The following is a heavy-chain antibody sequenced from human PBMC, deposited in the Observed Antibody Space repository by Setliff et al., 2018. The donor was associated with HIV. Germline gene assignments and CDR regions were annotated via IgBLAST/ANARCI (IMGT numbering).Heavy chain of an antibody. V-gene: IGHV4-39*07. D-gene: IGHD4-17*01. CDR1: GDSIGITNYY. CDR3: ARSALYGDNFRIFWYFDV. J-gene: IGHJ2*01. Sequence: NPSETLSLTCIASGDSIGITNYYWGWIRQPPGRGLEWVGSIYQSGRTFYNPSLSGRVTVSIATSKNQFSLKLTSVTAADTAVYYCARSALYGDNFRIFWYFDVWGRGTLVTVSS. CDR2: IYQSGRT.